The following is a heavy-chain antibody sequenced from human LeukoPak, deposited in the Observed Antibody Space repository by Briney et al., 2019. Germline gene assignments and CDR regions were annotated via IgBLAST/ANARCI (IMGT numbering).Heavy chain of an antibody. Sequence: GGSLRLSCAASGFTLSSYAMSWVRQAPGEGLEWVSAISGSGGSTYYADSVKGRFTISRENSKSTLYLQMNSLRAEDTAVYYCAHTDSYYFDSGMVSWGQGAPVTVSS. V-gene: IGHV3-23*01. CDR2: ISGSGGST. D-gene: IGHD3-22*01. J-gene: IGHJ5*02. CDR3: AHTDSYYFDSGMVS. CDR1: GFTLSSYA.